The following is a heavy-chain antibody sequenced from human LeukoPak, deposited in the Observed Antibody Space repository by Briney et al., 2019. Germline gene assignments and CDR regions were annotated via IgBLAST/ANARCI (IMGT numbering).Heavy chain of an antibody. V-gene: IGHV3-33*01. Sequence: GGSLRLSCAASGFTFSSYGMHWVRQAPGKGLEWVAGIWYDGSNKYYADSVKGRFTISRDNSKNTLYLQMNSLRAEDTAVYYCARDAEYSSSWYRDSSGWYLGYWGQGTLVTVSS. D-gene: IGHD6-13*01. J-gene: IGHJ4*02. CDR3: ARDAEYSSSWYRDSSGWYLGY. CDR2: IWYDGSNK. CDR1: GFTFSSYG.